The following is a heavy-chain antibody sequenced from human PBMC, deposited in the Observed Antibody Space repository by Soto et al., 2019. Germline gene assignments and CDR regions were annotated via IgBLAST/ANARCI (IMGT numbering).Heavy chain of an antibody. D-gene: IGHD1-26*01. V-gene: IGHV4-31*03. CDR2: IYYSGST. CDR1: GGSISSGGYY. J-gene: IGHJ4*01. Sequence: QVQLQESGPGLVKPSQTLSLTCTVSGGSISSGGYYWSWIRQHPGKGLEWIGYIYYSGSTYYNPSIKTRVTTTVDTAKNQFTLKLSSVSAADTAVYYCARTPLLWGHGTLVTVSS. CDR3: ARTPLL.